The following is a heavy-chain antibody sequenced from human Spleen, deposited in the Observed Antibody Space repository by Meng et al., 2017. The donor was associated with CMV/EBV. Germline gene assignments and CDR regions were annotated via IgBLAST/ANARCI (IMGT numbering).Heavy chain of an antibody. CDR1: GFTVSTNY. D-gene: IGHD3-3*01. Sequence: GGSPRLSCAASGFTVSTNYMTWVRQAPGKGLEWVSVIYSGGNTYYGESVKGRLTISRDNYKNTLYLQKNSLRPEDTAVYYYARKLEYLLYFDYWGQGALVTVSS. J-gene: IGHJ4*02. CDR3: ARKLEYLLYFDY. CDR2: IYSGGNT. V-gene: IGHV3-66*02.